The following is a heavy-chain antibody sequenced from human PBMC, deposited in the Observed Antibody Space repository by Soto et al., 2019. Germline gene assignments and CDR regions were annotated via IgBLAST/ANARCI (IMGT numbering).Heavy chain of an antibody. J-gene: IGHJ6*03. V-gene: IGHV1-8*01. CDR1: GYTFTSYD. CDR3: AREAHNWNYDYYYYYMDV. CDR2: MNPNSGNT. Sequence: GASVKVSCKASGYTFTSYDINWVRQATGQGLEWMGWMNPNSGNTGYAQKFQGRVTMTRNTSISTAYMELSSLRSEDTAVYYCAREAHNWNYDYYYYYMDVWGKGTTVTVSS. D-gene: IGHD1-7*01.